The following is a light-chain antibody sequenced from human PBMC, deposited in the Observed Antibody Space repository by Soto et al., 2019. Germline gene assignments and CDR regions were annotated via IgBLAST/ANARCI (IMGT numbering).Light chain of an antibody. J-gene: IGKJ2*01. CDR3: QQYNIWPPYT. CDR1: QSVSSN. Sequence: EIVMTQSPATLSVSPGERATLSCSASQSVSSNLAWYQQKPGQAPRLLIYGASTRATGIPARFSGSGSGTEFTLTISSLQSEDFAVYYCQQYNIWPPYTFGQGTKLEIK. V-gene: IGKV3-15*01. CDR2: GAS.